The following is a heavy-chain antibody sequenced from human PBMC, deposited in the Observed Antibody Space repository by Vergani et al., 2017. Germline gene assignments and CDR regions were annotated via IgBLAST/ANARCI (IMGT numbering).Heavy chain of an antibody. CDR1: GGTFSSYT. CDR3: ARESYCGGDCLEYFQH. V-gene: IGHV1-69*08. D-gene: IGHD2-21*02. J-gene: IGHJ1*01. Sequence: QVQLVQSGAEVKKPGSSVKVSCKASGGTFSSYTISWVRQAPGQGLEWMGRIIPILGIANYAQKFQGRVTITADKSTSTAYMELSSLRSEDTAVYYCARESYCGGDCLEYFQHLGQGTLVTVSS. CDR2: IIPILGIA.